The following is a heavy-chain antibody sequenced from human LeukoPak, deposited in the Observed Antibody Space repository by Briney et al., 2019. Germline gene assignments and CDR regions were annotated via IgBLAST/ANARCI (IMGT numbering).Heavy chain of an antibody. CDR1: AFNFSSFA. CDR2: ISYDGRNK. J-gene: IGHJ4*02. V-gene: IGHV3-30-3*01. CDR3: AREGEPYISTGGSDY. D-gene: IGHD1-14*01. Sequence: GGSLRLSCAASAFNFSSFAMHWVRQAPGKGLEWVAIISYDGRNKYYADSVKGRFTISRDNAWNTLYLQMNDLGAEDTAVYYCAREGEPYISTGGSDYWGQGTLVTVSS.